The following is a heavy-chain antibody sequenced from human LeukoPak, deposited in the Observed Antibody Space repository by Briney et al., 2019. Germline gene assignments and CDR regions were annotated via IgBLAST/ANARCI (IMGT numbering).Heavy chain of an antibody. Sequence: SQTLSLTCTVSGGSLSSGSYYWSWIRQPAGKGLEWIGRIYTSGSTNYNPSLKSRVTISVDTSKNQFSLKLSSVTAADTAVYYCARGGSSRWHWFDPWGQGTLVTVSS. CDR2: IYTSGST. V-gene: IGHV4-61*02. J-gene: IGHJ5*02. CDR3: ARGGSSRWHWFDP. D-gene: IGHD3-16*01. CDR1: GGSLSSGSYY.